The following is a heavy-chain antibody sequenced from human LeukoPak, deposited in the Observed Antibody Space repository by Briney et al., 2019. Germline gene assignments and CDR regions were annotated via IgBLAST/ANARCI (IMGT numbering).Heavy chain of an antibody. V-gene: IGHV5-51*01. CDR3: ARRQGCSSTSCPPDS. J-gene: IGHJ4*02. CDR2: IYPGDSDT. Sequence: PGESLKISFKGSGYTFTNYWIGWVRQMPGKGLEWMGIIYPGDSDTRYSPSFQGQVTMSADKSINTAYLQWSSLKASDTAMYYCARRQGCSSTSCPPDSWGQGTLVTVSS. D-gene: IGHD2-2*01. CDR1: GYTFTNYW.